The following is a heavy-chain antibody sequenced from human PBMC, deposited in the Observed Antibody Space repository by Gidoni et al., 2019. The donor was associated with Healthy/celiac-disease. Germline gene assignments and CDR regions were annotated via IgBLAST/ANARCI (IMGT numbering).Heavy chain of an antibody. CDR2: IYTSGST. CDR1: GGSISRGSYY. CDR3: ARGSRSGTTSVAILSEYFQH. D-gene: IGHD1-7*01. Sequence: QVQLQESGPGLVKPSQTLSLTCTVSGGSISRGSYYWSWIRQPAGKGLEWIGRIYTSGSTNYNPSLKSRVTISVDTSKNQFSLKLSSVTAADTAVYYCARGSRSGTTSVAILSEYFQHWGQGTLVTVSS. V-gene: IGHV4-61*02. J-gene: IGHJ1*01.